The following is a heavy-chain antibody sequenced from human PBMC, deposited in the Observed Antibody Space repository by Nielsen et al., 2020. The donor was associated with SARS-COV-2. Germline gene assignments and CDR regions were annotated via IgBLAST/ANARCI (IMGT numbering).Heavy chain of an antibody. V-gene: IGHV3-23*01. CDR2: ISGSGGST. CDR1: GFTFSSYA. D-gene: IGHD3-22*01. J-gene: IGHJ3*02. Sequence: GESLKISCAASGFTFSSYAMSWVRQAPGKGLEWVSAISGSGGSTYYADSVKGRFTISRDNSKNTLYLQMNSLRAEDTAVYYCAKDITYYHDSSGYYLSGVAFDIWGQGTMVTVSS. CDR3: AKDITYYHDSSGYYLSGVAFDI.